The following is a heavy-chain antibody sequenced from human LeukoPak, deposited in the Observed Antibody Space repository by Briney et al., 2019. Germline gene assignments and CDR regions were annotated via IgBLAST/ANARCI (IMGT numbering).Heavy chain of an antibody. J-gene: IGHJ4*02. CDR3: SRESGPFCPFGY. Sequence: SGTLSLTCGVSGGSISGTNWWSWVRQPPGQGLEWLGEISLAGQTNFNPSLNGRVTMSLDKSSNQLSLHLTSVTAADTATYFCSRESGPFCPFGYWGQGTLVIVSS. CDR2: ISLAGQT. D-gene: IGHD1-26*01. V-gene: IGHV4-4*02. CDR1: GGSISGTNW.